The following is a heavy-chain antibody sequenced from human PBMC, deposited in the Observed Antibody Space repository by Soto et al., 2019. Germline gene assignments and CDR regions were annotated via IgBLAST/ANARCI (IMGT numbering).Heavy chain of an antibody. J-gene: IGHJ5*02. CDR3: AKDWLWFGELNWFDP. Sequence: PGGSLRLSCAASGFTFSNFAMNWVRQAPGKGLEWVSAISNSFSDGNTHYADSVKGRFTISRDNDKNTVFLEIDSLRAEDTAVYYCAKDWLWFGELNWFDPWGQGTLVTVSS. CDR1: GFTFSNFA. D-gene: IGHD3-10*01. CDR2: ISNSFSDGNT. V-gene: IGHV3-23*01.